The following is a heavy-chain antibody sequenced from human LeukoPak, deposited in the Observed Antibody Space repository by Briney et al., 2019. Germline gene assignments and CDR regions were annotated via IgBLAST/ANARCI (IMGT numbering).Heavy chain of an antibody. CDR3: ARGSIVVVPAAIRRSYAFDI. D-gene: IGHD2-2*01. Sequence: GGSLRLSCAASGFTFSSYWMSWVRQAPGKGLEWEANIKQDGSEKYYVDSVKGRFTISRDNAKNSLYLQMNSLRAEDTAVYYCARGSIVVVPAAIRRSYAFDIWGQGTMVTVSS. CDR2: IKQDGSEK. J-gene: IGHJ3*02. V-gene: IGHV3-7*01. CDR1: GFTFSSYW.